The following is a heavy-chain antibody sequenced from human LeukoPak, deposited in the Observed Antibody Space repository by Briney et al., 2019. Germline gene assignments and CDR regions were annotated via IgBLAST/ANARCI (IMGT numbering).Heavy chain of an antibody. CDR1: GGSVSSGSYY. Sequence: SETLSLTCTVSGGSVSSGSYYWSWIRQPPGKGLEWIGYIYYSGSTNYNPSLKSRVTISVDTSKNQFSLKLSSVTAADTAVYYCARAKKDSSGWYSQPLYYFDYWGQGTLVTVSS. J-gene: IGHJ4*02. CDR3: ARAKKDSSGWYSQPLYYFDY. V-gene: IGHV4-61*01. D-gene: IGHD6-19*01. CDR2: IYYSGST.